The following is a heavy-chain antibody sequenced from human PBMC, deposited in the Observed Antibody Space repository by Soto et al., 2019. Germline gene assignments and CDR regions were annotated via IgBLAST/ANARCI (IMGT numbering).Heavy chain of an antibody. Sequence: GGSLRLSCAASGFTFSSDCMHWFRQAPGKGLMWVSRIDSGGRTTTYADSVKGRFTISRDNTKNTLYLQMNGLRAEDTALYYCARWFTYGNFDYFDYWGQGTQVTVSS. D-gene: IGHD3-10*01. V-gene: IGHV3-74*01. CDR2: IDSGGRTT. J-gene: IGHJ4*02. CDR1: GFTFSSDC. CDR3: ARWFTYGNFDYFDY.